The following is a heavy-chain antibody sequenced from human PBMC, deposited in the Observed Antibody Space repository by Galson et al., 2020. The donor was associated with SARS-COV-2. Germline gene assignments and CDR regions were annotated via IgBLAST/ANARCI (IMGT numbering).Heavy chain of an antibody. Sequence: SETLSLTCTVSGASISSGDYYWSWIRQPPGKGLEWIGYIYYSGSTHYNPSLKSRVSITVDTSKNQFSLKLSSVTAADTAVYYCAREVEVAVDPWGPGTLITVSS. CDR3: AREVEVAVDP. J-gene: IGHJ5*02. V-gene: IGHV4-30-4*08. D-gene: IGHD2-15*01. CDR1: GASISSGDYY. CDR2: IYYSGST.